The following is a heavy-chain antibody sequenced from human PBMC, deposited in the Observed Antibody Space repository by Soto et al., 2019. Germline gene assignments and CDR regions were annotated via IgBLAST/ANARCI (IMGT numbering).Heavy chain of an antibody. Sequence: EVQLVASGGGLVKPGGSLRLSCAASGFTFSRYRMNWVRQAPGKGLEWVSSISSSSSYIYYAYSVKGRFAIPRDNAKNSLYLQMSSLRADDRSVHYCAGGHGVVPAATHIAAVYYFVYWGRGTLVAVAS. CDR1: GFTFSRYR. J-gene: IGHJ4*02. CDR2: ISSSSSYI. D-gene: IGHD2-2*01. V-gene: IGHV3-21*01. CDR3: AGGHGVVPAATHIAAVYYFVY.